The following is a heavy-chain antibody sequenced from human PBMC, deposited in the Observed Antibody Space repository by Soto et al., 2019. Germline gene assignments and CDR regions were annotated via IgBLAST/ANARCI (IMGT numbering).Heavy chain of an antibody. J-gene: IGHJ4*02. V-gene: IGHV4-30-2*01. CDR2: MYHSGST. CDR1: GGSITSGGYS. CDR3: ARMGGYYDSSGYYYADFDY. D-gene: IGHD3-22*01. Sequence: SETLSLTCAVSGGSITSGGYSWGWIRQPPGQGLEWIGYMYHSGSTNYNPSLKSRVTISVDKSKNQFSLKLSSVTAADTAVYYCARMGGYYDSSGYYYADFDYWGQGTLVTVSS.